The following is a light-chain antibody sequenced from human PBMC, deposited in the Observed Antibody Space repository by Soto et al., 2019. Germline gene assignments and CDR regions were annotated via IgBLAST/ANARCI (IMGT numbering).Light chain of an antibody. J-gene: IGLJ3*02. CDR2: EVS. CDR1: SSDVGYYNY. V-gene: IGLV2-14*01. Sequence: QSALTQPASVSGSPGQSITISCTGTSSDVGYYNYVSWYQQHPGKAPKLMIYEVSNRPSGVSNRFSGSKSGNTASLTISGLHAEDEADYYCSSYTSSNTWVFGGGTKLTVL. CDR3: SSYTSSNTWV.